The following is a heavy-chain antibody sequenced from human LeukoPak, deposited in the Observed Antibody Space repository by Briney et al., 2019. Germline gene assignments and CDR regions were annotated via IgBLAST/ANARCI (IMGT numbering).Heavy chain of an antibody. CDR1: GFTFGDYA. Sequence: GGSLRLSCTASGFTFGDYAMSWFRQAPGKGLEWVGFIRSKAYGGTTEYAASVKGRFTISRDNTKNLVFLQMNSLTVEDTAVYYCARDPPKGNFDFWGQGTLVTVSS. CDR2: IRSKAYGGTT. J-gene: IGHJ4*02. V-gene: IGHV3-49*03. CDR3: ARDPPKGNFDF.